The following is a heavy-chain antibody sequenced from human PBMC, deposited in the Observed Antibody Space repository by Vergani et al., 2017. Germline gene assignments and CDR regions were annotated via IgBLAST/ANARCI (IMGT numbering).Heavy chain of an antibody. CDR2: ISSSSSYI. CDR3: ARRVGYCSSTSCYSGGAIDY. V-gene: IGHV3-21*01. Sequence: EVQLVESGGGLVKPGGSLRLSCAASGFTFSSYSTNWVGQAPGKGLEWVSSISSSSSYIYYADSVKGRFTISRDNAKNSLYLQMNSLRAEDTAVYYCARRVGYCSSTSCYSGGAIDYWGQGTLVTVSS. CDR1: GFTFSSYS. J-gene: IGHJ4*02. D-gene: IGHD2-2*02.